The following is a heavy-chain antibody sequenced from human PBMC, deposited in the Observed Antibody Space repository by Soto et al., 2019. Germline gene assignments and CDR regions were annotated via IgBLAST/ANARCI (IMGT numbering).Heavy chain of an antibody. CDR2: IIPIFGTA. J-gene: IGHJ6*02. D-gene: IGHD3-10*01. V-gene: IGHV1-69*01. CDR1: GGTFSSYA. Sequence: QVQLVQSGAEVKKPGSSVKVSCKASGGTFSSYAISWVRQAPGQGLEWMGGIIPIFGTANYAQKFQGRVTITADESTSTAYMELSSLRSEDTAVYYCAKMGFMVRGPVYYYYGMDVWGQGTTVTVSS. CDR3: AKMGFMVRGPVYYYYGMDV.